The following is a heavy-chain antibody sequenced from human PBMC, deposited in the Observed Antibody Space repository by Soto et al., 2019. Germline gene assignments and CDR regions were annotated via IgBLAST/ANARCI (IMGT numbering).Heavy chain of an antibody. D-gene: IGHD2-21*02. CDR2: ISGSGGST. CDR3: AKDRLAYCGGDCYSAFDY. J-gene: IGHJ4*02. Sequence: GWSLRLSCAASVFTFSSYAMSWVRQAPGKGLEWVSAISGSGGSTYYADSVKGRFTISRDNSKNTLYLQMNSLRAEDTAVYYCAKDRLAYCGGDCYSAFDYWGQGTLVTVSS. V-gene: IGHV3-23*01. CDR1: VFTFSSYA.